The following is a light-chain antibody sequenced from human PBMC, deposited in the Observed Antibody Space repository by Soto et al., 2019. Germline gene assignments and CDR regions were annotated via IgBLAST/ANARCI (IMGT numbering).Light chain of an antibody. CDR2: DAS. Sequence: DIQMTQSPSSLSASVGDRVTITCQASQDIDNYLNWYQQKPGQAPKLLIYDASNLETGVPSRFSGRGSGTDFTFTISSLQPEDVATYYCQLYGKLPPYTFGQGPKLEL. V-gene: IGKV1-33*01. CDR1: QDIDNY. CDR3: QLYGKLPPYT. J-gene: IGKJ2*01.